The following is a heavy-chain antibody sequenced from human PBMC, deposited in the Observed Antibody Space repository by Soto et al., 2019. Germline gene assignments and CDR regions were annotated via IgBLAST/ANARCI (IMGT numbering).Heavy chain of an antibody. CDR2: ISYNGRNK. D-gene: IGHD3-16*01. CDR3: ARQAKIGDRSQFYFDS. CDR1: GITFSFYS. J-gene: IGHJ4*02. V-gene: IGHV3-30*04. Sequence: SLIVSWASSGITFSFYSRHLVLQAPGKGLEWVAVISYNGRNKHYVDSVKGRFTISRDNSQDTLYLQMDSLRPDDTAVYYCARQAKIGDRSQFYFDSWGQGTLVTVSS.